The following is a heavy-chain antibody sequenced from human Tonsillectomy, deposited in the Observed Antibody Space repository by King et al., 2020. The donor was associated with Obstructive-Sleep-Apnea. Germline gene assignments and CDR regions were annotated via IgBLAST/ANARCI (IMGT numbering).Heavy chain of an antibody. CDR1: GFTFSSYA. J-gene: IGHJ4*02. Sequence: VQLVESGGTLVQSGGSLRLSCAASGFTFSSYAMSWVRQAPGKGLEWVSSIYGSGGSTYYADSVKGRFTISRDNSKNMLYLQMNSLRAEDTAVYYCAKAGTAAGYFDYWGQGTLVTVSS. V-gene: IGHV3-23*04. CDR3: AKAGTAAGYFDY. D-gene: IGHD6-13*01. CDR2: IYGSGGST.